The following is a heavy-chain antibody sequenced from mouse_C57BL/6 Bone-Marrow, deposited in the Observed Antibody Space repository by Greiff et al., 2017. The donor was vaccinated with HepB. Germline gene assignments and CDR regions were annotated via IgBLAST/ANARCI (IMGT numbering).Heavy chain of an antibody. V-gene: IGHV1-64*01. CDR3: ERLVGIFTTVVPFDY. Sequence: VQLQQPGAELVKPGASVKLSCKASGYTFTSYWMHWVKQRPGQGLEWIGMIHPNSGSTNYNEKFKSKATLTVDKSSSTAYMQLSSLTSEDSAVYYCERLVGIFTTVVPFDYWGQGTTLTVSS. J-gene: IGHJ2*01. CDR2: IHPNSGST. D-gene: IGHD1-1*01. CDR1: GYTFTSYW.